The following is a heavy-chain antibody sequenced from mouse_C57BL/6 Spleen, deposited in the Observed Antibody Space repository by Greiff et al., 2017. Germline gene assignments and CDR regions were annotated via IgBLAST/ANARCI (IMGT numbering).Heavy chain of an antibody. V-gene: IGHV2-5*01. CDR3: AKTGADYDGGDYYAMDY. J-gene: IGHJ4*01. Sequence: QVHVKQSGPGLVQPSQSLSITCTVSGFSLTSYGVHWVRQSPGKGLEWLGVIWRGGSTDYNAAFMSRLSITKDNSKSQVFFKMNSLQADDTAIYCCAKTGADYDGGDYYAMDYWGQGTSVTVSS. D-gene: IGHD2-4*01. CDR1: GFSLTSYG. CDR2: IWRGGST.